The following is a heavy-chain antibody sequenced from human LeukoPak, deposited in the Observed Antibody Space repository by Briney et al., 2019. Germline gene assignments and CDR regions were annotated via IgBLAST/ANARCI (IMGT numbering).Heavy chain of an antibody. V-gene: IGHV4-34*01. CDR3: ASTERCSTTCPLDY. CDR2: INHSGST. CDR1: GGSFRGYY. J-gene: IGHJ4*02. D-gene: IGHD2-2*01. Sequence: SETLSLTCAVYGGSFRGYYWSWIRQPPAKGLEWIGEINHSGSTNYNPSLKSRVTISLDTSMKKFSLKLNSVTAADTAVYYCASTERCSTTCPLDYWGQGTLSPSPQ.